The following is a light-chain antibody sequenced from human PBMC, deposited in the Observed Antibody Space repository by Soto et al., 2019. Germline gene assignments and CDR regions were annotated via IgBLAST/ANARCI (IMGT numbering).Light chain of an antibody. CDR3: QQYYSYPPT. CDR1: QGISSY. CDR2: AAS. V-gene: IGKV1-8*01. J-gene: IGKJ1*01. Sequence: AIRMTQSPSSFSASTGDRVTITCRARQGISSYLAWYQQKPGKAPKLLIYAASTLQSGVPSTFSGSGSGTDFTLTISCLQSEDFATYYCQQYYSYPPTFGQGTKVEIK.